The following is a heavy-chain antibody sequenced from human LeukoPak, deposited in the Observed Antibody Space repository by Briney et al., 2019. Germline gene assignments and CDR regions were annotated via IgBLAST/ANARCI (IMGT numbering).Heavy chain of an antibody. V-gene: IGHV3-30*02. Sequence: GGSLRLSCAASGFTFSSYGMHWVRQAPGKGLEWVAFIHYDGTNEYYADSVKGRFTISRDNFKNTLSLQMNGLRVEDTALYYCVNSGFDPWGQGTLVTVSS. CDR1: GFTFSSYG. D-gene: IGHD3-10*01. CDR2: IHYDGTNE. J-gene: IGHJ5*02. CDR3: VNSGFDP.